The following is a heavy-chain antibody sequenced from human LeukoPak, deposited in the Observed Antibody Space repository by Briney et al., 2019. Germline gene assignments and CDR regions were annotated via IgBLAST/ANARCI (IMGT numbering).Heavy chain of an antibody. D-gene: IGHD1-26*01. Sequence: GGSLRLSCAASGFTFSSYEMNWVRQAPGKGLEWVSYISSSGSTIYYADSVKGRFTISRDNAKSSLYLQMNSLRAEDTAVYYCARVGATTRSGDYWGQGTLVTVSS. V-gene: IGHV3-48*03. J-gene: IGHJ4*02. CDR3: ARVGATTRSGDY. CDR1: GFTFSSYE. CDR2: ISSSGSTI.